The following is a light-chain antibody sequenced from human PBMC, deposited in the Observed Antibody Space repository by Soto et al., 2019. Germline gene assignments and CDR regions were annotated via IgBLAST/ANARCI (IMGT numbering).Light chain of an antibody. CDR3: QHFGNSLWT. CDR2: GAS. Sequence: IVLTQSPDNLSFSPFERSTLSRSASQSVASRNLAWYQQKSGQATRLLIYGASSRAIHTPDRFSGSGSGTYFTLTISGLEPEDFAVYYCQHFGNSLWTFGQGTKVDIK. V-gene: IGKV3-20*01. CDR1: QSVASRN. J-gene: IGKJ1*01.